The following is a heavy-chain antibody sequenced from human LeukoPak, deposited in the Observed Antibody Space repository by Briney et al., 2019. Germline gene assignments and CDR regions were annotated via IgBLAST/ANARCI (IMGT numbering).Heavy chain of an antibody. CDR1: GGSISSSSYY. Sequence: PSETLSLTCTVSGGSISSSSYYWSWIRQPPGKGLEWIGYIYYSGSTYYNPSLKSRVTISVDTSKNQFSLKLSSVTAADTAVYYCARVGGDFWSGLVAYYFDYWGQGTLVTVSS. V-gene: IGHV4-30-4*08. D-gene: IGHD3-3*01. CDR3: ARVGGDFWSGLVAYYFDY. J-gene: IGHJ4*02. CDR2: IYYSGST.